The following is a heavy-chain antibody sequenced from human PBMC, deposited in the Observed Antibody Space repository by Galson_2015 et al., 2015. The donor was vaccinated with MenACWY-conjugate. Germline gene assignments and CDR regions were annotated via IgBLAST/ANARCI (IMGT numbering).Heavy chain of an antibody. D-gene: IGHD1-26*01. Sequence: CKTTGYSFTTYWIAWVRQMPGTGLEWMGLISPGDSNTRYSPSFQGQVTISADKSISTAYLQWSSLKASDTAMYYCARHPPGGRGMDVWGQGTTVTVSS. CDR3: ARHPPGGRGMDV. J-gene: IGHJ6*02. CDR1: GYSFTTYW. V-gene: IGHV5-51*01. CDR2: ISPGDSNT.